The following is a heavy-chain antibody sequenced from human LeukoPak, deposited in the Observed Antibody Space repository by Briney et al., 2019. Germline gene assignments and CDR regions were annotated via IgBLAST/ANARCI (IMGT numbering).Heavy chain of an antibody. CDR1: GFTVSSNS. J-gene: IGHJ4*02. CDR2: IYSDNT. Sequence: EGSLRLSCTVSGFTVSSNSMSWVRQAPGKGLEWVSFIYSDNTHYSDSVKGRFTISRDNSKNNQNLQMTSLRAEDTAVYYCARRAGAYSHPYDYWGQGTLVTVSS. CDR3: ARRAGAYSHPYDY. D-gene: IGHD4/OR15-4a*01. V-gene: IGHV3-53*01.